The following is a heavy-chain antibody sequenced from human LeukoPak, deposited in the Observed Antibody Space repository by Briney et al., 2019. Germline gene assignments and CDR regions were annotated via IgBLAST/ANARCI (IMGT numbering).Heavy chain of an antibody. CDR2: ISGSGGST. J-gene: IGHJ4*02. CDR3: AKDRAAAGSLKGYFDY. D-gene: IGHD6-13*01. Sequence: PGGSLRLSCAASGFTFSSYAMSWVRQAPGKGLEWVSAISGSGGSTYYADSVKGRFTISRDNSKNTLYLQMNSLRAEDTAVYYCAKDRAAAGSLKGYFDYWGPGTLVTVSS. CDR1: GFTFSSYA. V-gene: IGHV3-23*01.